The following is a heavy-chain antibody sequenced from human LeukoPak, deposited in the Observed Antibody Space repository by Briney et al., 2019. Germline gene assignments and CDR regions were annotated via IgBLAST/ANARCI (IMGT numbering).Heavy chain of an antibody. J-gene: IGHJ6*04. D-gene: IGHD1-1*01. V-gene: IGHV1-69*06. CDR3: ARAGPTTGTSKSQYYYYYYGMDV. CDR1: GGTFSSYA. CDR2: IIPIFGTA. Sequence: SVKVSCKASGGTFSSYAISWVRQAPGQGLEWMGGIIPIFGTANYARKFQGRVTITADKSTSTAYMELSSLRSEDTAVYYCARAGPTTGTSKSQYYYYYYGMDVWGKGTTVTVSS.